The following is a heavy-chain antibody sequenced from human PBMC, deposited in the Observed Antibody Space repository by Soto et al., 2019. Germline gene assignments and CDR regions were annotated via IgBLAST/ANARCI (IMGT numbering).Heavy chain of an antibody. V-gene: IGHV3-23*01. Sequence: GGSLRLSCAASGFTFSTYAMNWVRQAPKKGLECVSGISCSGDSTYYADSVKGRFTVSRDNSKNTLYLQMNSLRAEDTAVFYCAKERSSGWSFDYWGQGTLVTVSS. CDR1: GFTFSTYA. CDR3: AKERSSGWSFDY. D-gene: IGHD6-19*01. CDR2: ISCSGDST. J-gene: IGHJ4*02.